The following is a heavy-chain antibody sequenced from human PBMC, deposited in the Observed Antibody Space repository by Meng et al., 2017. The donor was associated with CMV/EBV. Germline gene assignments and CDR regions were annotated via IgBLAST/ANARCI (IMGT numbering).Heavy chain of an antibody. J-gene: IGHJ4*02. CDR3: AREDTIFGATFDY. CDR2: ISGSGGST. Sequence: GESLKISCAASGFTFSSYAMSWVRQAPGKGLEWVSAISGSGGSTYYADSVKGRFTISRDNSKNTLYLQMNSLRAEDTAVYYCAREDTIFGATFDYWGQGTLVTVSS. V-gene: IGHV3-23*01. CDR1: GFTFSSYA. D-gene: IGHD3-3*01.